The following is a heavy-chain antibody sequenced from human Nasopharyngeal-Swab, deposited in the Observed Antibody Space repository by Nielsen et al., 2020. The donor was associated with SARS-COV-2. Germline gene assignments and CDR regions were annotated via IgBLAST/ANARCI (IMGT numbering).Heavy chain of an antibody. CDR2: INAGNGNT. V-gene: IGHV1-3*01. D-gene: IGHD3-22*01. CDR1: GYTFTIYA. Sequence: ASVKVSCKASGYTFTIYAMHWVRQAPGQRLEWMGWINAGNGNTKYSQKFQGRVTITRDTSASTAYMELSSLRSEDTAVYYCARADSSGYYYGDWFDPWGQGTLVTVSS. CDR3: ARADSSGYYYGDWFDP. J-gene: IGHJ5*02.